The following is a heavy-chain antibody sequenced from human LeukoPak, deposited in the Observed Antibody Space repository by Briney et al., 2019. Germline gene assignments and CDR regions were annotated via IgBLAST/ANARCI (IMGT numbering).Heavy chain of an antibody. CDR3: ARESIAVAGGWFDP. V-gene: IGHV4-59*01. Sequence: PSETLSLTCSVSGGSISPYYWSWIRQPPGKGLEWIGYIYYSGNTNYNPSLKSRVTISVDTSRNQFSLKLTSVTSADTAVYYCARESIAVAGGWFDPWGQGTLVTVSS. CDR1: GGSISPYY. CDR2: IYYSGNT. J-gene: IGHJ5*02. D-gene: IGHD6-19*01.